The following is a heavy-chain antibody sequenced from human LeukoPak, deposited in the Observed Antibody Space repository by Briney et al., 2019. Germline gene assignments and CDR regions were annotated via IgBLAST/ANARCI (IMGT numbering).Heavy chain of an antibody. Sequence: GGSLRLSCAASGFTFSSWVRQAPGKGLEWVSTISGSGGSRSYADSVKGRFTISRDNSKNTLYLQMNSLRAEDTAVYYCAQVQTGGGYYHPFDYWGQGTLVTVSS. D-gene: IGHD3-22*01. CDR3: AQVQTGGGYYHPFDY. CDR2: ISGSGGSR. CDR1: GFTFSS. V-gene: IGHV3-23*01. J-gene: IGHJ4*02.